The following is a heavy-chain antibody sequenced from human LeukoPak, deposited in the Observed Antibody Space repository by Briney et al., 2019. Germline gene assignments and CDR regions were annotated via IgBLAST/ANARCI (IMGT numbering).Heavy chain of an antibody. Sequence: ASVKVSCKASGYTFTSFYMHWVRQAPGQGLEWVGVINPGGGRTTYAQKFQGRVTMTRDTSTSTVNMELSGLRSEDTAVYYCARGAYYFDSRHPDVFDIWGQGTMVTVSS. CDR3: ARGAYYFDSRHPDVFDI. D-gene: IGHD3-22*01. CDR1: GYTFTSFY. J-gene: IGHJ3*02. CDR2: INPGGGRT. V-gene: IGHV1-46*01.